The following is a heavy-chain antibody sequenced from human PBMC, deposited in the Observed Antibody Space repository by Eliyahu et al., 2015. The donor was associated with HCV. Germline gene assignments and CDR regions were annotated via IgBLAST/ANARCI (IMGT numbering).Heavy chain of an antibody. CDR2: INAGNGNT. Sequence: QVQLVQSGAEVKKPGASVKVSCKASGYTFTSYGMHWVRQAPGQRLEWMGWINAGNGNTKYSQKFQDRITISRDTSASTAYMELSSLRSEDTAVYYCARVYCSGTSCYPDFDYWGQGTLVTVSS. V-gene: IGHV1-3*01. CDR3: ARVYCSGTSCYPDFDY. J-gene: IGHJ4*02. CDR1: GYTFTSYG. D-gene: IGHD2-2*01.